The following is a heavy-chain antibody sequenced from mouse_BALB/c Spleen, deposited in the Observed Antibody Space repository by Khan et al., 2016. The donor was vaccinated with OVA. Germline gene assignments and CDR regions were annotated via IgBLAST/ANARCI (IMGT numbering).Heavy chain of an antibody. Sequence: QIQLVQSGPDLKKPGETVKISCKASGYTFTNYGINWVKQAPGKGLKWMGWIYTYTGEPTYADDFKGRFAFSLETSASTAYLQINNIKNEDTATYFGARGGRRAMDYWGQGTSVTVSS. D-gene: IGHD3-3*01. CDR1: GYTFTNYG. CDR2: IYTYTGEP. J-gene: IGHJ4*01. V-gene: IGHV9-3-1*01. CDR3: ARGGRRAMDY.